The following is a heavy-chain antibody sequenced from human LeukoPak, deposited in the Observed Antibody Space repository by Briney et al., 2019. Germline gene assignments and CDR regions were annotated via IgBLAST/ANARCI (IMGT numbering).Heavy chain of an antibody. V-gene: IGHV3-74*01. D-gene: IGHD6-6*01. CDR1: GFTFRSYW. Sequence: PGGSLRLSCAVSGFTFRSYWMHWVRQAPGKWLVWVSGISGDGSMTNYADSVKGRFTISRDNAKNTVYLQMNSLRAEDTAVYYCARYSSSSGWASHYLDYWGQGTLVTVSS. CDR2: ISGDGSMT. CDR3: ARYSSSSGWASHYLDY. J-gene: IGHJ4*02.